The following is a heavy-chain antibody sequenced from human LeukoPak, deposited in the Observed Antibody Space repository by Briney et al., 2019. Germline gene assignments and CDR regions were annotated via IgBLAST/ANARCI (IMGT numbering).Heavy chain of an antibody. Sequence: GGSLRLSCAASGFTFSNYWMHWVRQAPGKGLVWVSHINSDGISTSYADSVKGRFTISRDNAKNTLYLQMNSLRAEDTAVYYCAKARYCDSTTCRYYGMDVWGQGTTVTISS. V-gene: IGHV3-74*01. D-gene: IGHD2-2*01. CDR2: INSDGIST. CDR3: AKARYCDSTTCRYYGMDV. J-gene: IGHJ6*02. CDR1: GFTFSNYW.